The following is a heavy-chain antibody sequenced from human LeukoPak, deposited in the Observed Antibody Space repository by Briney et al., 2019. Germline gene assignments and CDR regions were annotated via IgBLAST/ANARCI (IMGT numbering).Heavy chain of an antibody. J-gene: IGHJ6*03. CDR2: IIPIFGTA. V-gene: IGHV1-69*13. Sequence: ASVKVSCKASGGTFSSYAISWVRQAPGQGLEWMGGIIPIFGTANYAQKFQGRVTITADESTSTAYMELSSLRSEDTAVYYCARAWTSTYYYYYYTDVWGKGTTVTVSS. CDR3: ARAWTSTYYYYYYTDV. D-gene: IGHD3/OR15-3a*01. CDR1: GGTFSSYA.